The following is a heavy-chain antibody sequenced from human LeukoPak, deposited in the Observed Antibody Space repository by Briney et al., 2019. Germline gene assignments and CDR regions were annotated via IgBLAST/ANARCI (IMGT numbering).Heavy chain of an antibody. V-gene: IGHV4-34*01. Sequence: PSETLSLTCAVYGGSFSGYYWSWISQPPGKGLEWIGEINHSGSTNYNPSLKSRVTISVDTSKNQFSLKLSSVTAADTAVYYCARMPRSSYYYDSSGYPREYYFDYWGPGTLVTVSS. J-gene: IGHJ4*02. CDR3: ARMPRSSYYYDSSGYPREYYFDY. CDR2: INHSGST. CDR1: GGSFSGYY. D-gene: IGHD3-22*01.